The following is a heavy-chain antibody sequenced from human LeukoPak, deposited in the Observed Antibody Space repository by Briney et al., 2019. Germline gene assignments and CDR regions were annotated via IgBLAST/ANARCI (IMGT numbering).Heavy chain of an antibody. CDR3: ARQDGNSKYYFDY. V-gene: IGHV5-51*01. CDR1: GYSFTYYW. J-gene: IGHJ4*02. CDR2: IYPGDSDT. Sequence: GESLKISCKGSGYSFTYYWIGWVRQMPGKGLEWMGIIYPGDSDTRYRPSFQGQVTISVDKSISTAYLQWSSLKASDTAMYYCARQDGNSKYYFDYGGQGTLVTVSS. D-gene: IGHD1-1*01.